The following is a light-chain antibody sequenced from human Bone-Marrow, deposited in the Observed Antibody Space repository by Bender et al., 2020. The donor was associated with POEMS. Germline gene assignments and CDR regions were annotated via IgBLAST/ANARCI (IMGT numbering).Light chain of an antibody. CDR1: SSDVGIYTL. V-gene: IGLV2-14*02. J-gene: IGLJ7*01. Sequence: QSALTQPASVAGSPGQSITISCTGTSSDVGIYTLVSWYQHHPGKGPKLMIYEGTKRPSGVSRRFSGSKSGNTASLTISGLQAEDEADYYCSSFGGSNSPVFGGGTLLTVL. CDR3: SSFGGSNSPV. CDR2: EGT.